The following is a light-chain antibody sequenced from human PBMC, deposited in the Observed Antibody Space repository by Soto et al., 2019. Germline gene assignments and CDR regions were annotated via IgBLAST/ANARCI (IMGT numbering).Light chain of an antibody. V-gene: IGKV1-39*01. J-gene: IGKJ2*01. CDR1: QSISSY. CDR3: QQSYSTFPYT. Sequence: DIQMTQSPSSLSASVGDRVTITCRASQSISSYLNWYQQKPGKAPKLLIYAASSLQSGVPSRFXGSGSGTDFTLTISSLQPEDFATYYCQQSYSTFPYTFGQGTKLEIK. CDR2: AAS.